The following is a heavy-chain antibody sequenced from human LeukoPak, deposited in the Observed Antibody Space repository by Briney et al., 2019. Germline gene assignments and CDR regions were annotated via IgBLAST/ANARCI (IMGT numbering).Heavy chain of an antibody. V-gene: IGHV1-8*01. CDR3: ARVVRAAADSYYYYYYGMDV. J-gene: IGHJ6*02. Sequence: GASVKVSCKASGYTFTSYDINWVGQATGQGLEWMGWMNPNSGNTGYAQKFQGRVTMTRNTSISTAYMELSSLRSEDTAVYYCARVVRAAADSYYYYYYGMDVWGQGTTVTVSS. D-gene: IGHD6-13*01. CDR1: GYTFTSYD. CDR2: MNPNSGNT.